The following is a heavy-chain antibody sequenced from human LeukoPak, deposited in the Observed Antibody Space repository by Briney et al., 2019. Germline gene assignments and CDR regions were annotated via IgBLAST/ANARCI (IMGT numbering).Heavy chain of an antibody. Sequence: SETLSLTCTVSGYSISSGFYWGWIRQPPGKGLEWIGSISHSGGTYYNPSLKSRVTMLVDTSKNQFSLNLSSVTAADTAVYYCARGSSGNYYFDNWGQGTLVTVSS. J-gene: IGHJ4*02. CDR1: GYSISSGFY. D-gene: IGHD1-26*01. V-gene: IGHV4-38-2*02. CDR2: ISHSGGT. CDR3: ARGSSGNYYFDN.